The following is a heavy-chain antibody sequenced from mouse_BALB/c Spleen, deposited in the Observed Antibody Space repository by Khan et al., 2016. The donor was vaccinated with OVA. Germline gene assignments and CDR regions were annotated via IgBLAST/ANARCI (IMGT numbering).Heavy chain of an antibody. CDR3: ADHLTGSCAY. D-gene: IGHD4-1*01. CDR2: ISSGGDYT. J-gene: IGHJ3*01. Sequence: EVQLQESGGDLVKPGGSLKLSCAASGFTFSSYSMSWVRQTPDKRLEWVASISSGGDYTYYPDSLKGRFTISRDNAKNTLYLQMSDLKSEDTAMDYCADHLTGSCAYWGQGTLVTVSA. CDR1: GFTFSSYS. V-gene: IGHV5-6*01.